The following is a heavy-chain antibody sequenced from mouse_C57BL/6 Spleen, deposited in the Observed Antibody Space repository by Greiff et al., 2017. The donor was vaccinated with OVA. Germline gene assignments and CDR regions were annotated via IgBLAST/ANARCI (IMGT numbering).Heavy chain of an antibody. D-gene: IGHD1-1*01. V-gene: IGHV1-54*01. J-gene: IGHJ2*01. CDR3: ARMATVVPVDD. CDR2: INPGSGGT. CDR1: GYAFTNYL. Sequence: QVQLQQSGAELVRPGTSVKVSCKASGYAFTNYLIEWVKQRPGQGLEWIGVINPGSGGTNYNEKFKGKATLTADKSSSTAYMQLSSLTSEDSAVYVCARMATVVPVDDWGQGTTRTVSS.